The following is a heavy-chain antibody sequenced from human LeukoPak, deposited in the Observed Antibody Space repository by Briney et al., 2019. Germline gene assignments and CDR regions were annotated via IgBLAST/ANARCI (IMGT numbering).Heavy chain of an antibody. CDR1: GFTFSSYS. CDR3: AKDPAAAGQSY. CDR2: ISSSGSTI. Sequence: PGGSLRLSCAASGFTFSSYSMNWVRQAPGKGLEWVSYISSSGSTIYYADSVKGRFTISRDNAKNSLYLQMNSLRAEDTAVYYCAKDPAAAGQSYWGQGTLVTVSS. V-gene: IGHV3-48*04. J-gene: IGHJ4*02. D-gene: IGHD6-13*01.